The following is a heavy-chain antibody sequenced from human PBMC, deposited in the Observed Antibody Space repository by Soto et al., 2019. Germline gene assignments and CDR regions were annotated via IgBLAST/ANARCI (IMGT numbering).Heavy chain of an antibody. CDR1: GGSISSGGYY. V-gene: IGHV4-31*03. D-gene: IGHD1-7*01. J-gene: IGHJ6*03. CDR3: ARGLELSYYYYYYMDV. CDR2: IYYSGST. Sequence: QVQLQESGPGLVKPSQTLSLTCTVSGGSISSGGYYWSWIRQHPGKGLEGIGYIYYSGSTYYKPSLKSRVTISVDTSKNQFSLKLSSVTAADTAVYYCARGLELSYYYYYYMDVWGKGTTVTVSS.